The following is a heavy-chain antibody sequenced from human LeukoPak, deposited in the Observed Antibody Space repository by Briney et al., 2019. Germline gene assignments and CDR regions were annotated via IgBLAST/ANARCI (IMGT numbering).Heavy chain of an antibody. Sequence: ESGPTLVNPAQTLTLTCTFSGFSLSTRGVGVGWIRQHPGKALEWLALIYWYDDKRYSPSLKSRLTITKDTSKNQVVLTMTNMDPVDTATYYCAQLYDILTGWRGRDAFDIWGQGTMVTVSS. CDR3: AQLYDILTGWRGRDAFDI. V-gene: IGHV2-5*01. J-gene: IGHJ3*02. CDR1: GFSLSTRGVG. CDR2: IYWYDDK. D-gene: IGHD3-9*01.